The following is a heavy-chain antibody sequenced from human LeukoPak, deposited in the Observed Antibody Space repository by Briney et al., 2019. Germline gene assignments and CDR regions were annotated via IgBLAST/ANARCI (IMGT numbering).Heavy chain of an antibody. J-gene: IGHJ2*01. Sequence: ASVKVSCKASGYTFSHYGLSWMRQAPGQGLEWMGWISGFNQNTHYAQKFQGRVTMITDTSTTTAYLDLRSLRSDDTAVYYCASVVEYGDSNGYFDLWGRGTLVTVSS. CDR2: ISGFNQNT. V-gene: IGHV1-18*01. D-gene: IGHD4-17*01. CDR3: ASVVEYGDSNGYFDL. CDR1: GYTFSHYG.